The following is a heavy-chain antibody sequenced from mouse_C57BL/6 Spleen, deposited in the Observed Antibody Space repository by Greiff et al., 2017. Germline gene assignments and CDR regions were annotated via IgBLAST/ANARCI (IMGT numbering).Heavy chain of an antibody. J-gene: IGHJ1*03. Sequence: EVQLQQSGPELVKPGASVKISCKASGYSFTGYYMNWVKQSPEKSLEWIGEINPSTGGTTYNQKFKAKATLTVDKSSSTAYMQLKSLTSEDSAVYYCARSGYGSSSYWYFDVWGTGTTVTVSS. CDR3: ARSGYGSSSYWYFDV. D-gene: IGHD1-1*01. CDR1: GYSFTGYY. V-gene: IGHV1-42*01. CDR2: INPSTGGT.